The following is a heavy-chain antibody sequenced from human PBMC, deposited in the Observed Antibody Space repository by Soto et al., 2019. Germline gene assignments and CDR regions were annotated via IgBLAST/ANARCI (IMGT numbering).Heavy chain of an antibody. CDR1: GFSLSTSGVG. CDR2: IYWDDDK. D-gene: IGHD3-16*01. V-gene: IGHV2-5*02. CDR3: AHRLWGRAPFQH. Sequence: QITLKESGPTLVKPTQTLTLTCTFSGFSLSTSGVGVGWIRQPPGKALEWLALIYWDDDKRYSPSLKSRLTIHKDTSKNQVVLTMPIIDPVDTATYYCAHRLWGRAPFQHWGQGTLVTVSS. J-gene: IGHJ1*01.